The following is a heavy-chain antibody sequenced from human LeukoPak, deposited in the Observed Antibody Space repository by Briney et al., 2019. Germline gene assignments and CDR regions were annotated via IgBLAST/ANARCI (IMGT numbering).Heavy chain of an antibody. CDR1: GFTFSGYA. D-gene: IGHD6-19*01. V-gene: IGHV3-23*01. CDR2: ISGSAGIT. J-gene: IGHJ1*01. Sequence: GGSLRLSCAASGFTFSGYAMSWVRQAPGKGLEWVSAISGSAGITEYADSVKGRFTISRDNSKNTLYLHMDSLRVEDMAVYYCAKGFGSSGWHSAEYFQHWGQGTLVTVSS. CDR3: AKGFGSSGWHSAEYFQH.